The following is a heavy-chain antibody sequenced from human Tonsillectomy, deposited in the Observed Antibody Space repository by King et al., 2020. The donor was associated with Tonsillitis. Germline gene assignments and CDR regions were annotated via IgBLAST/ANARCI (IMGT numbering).Heavy chain of an antibody. CDR3: ASGGAFVVVVAATPRAFDI. CDR2: ISAYNGNT. Sequence: VQLVESGAEVKKPGASVKVSCKASGYTFTSYGISWVRQAPGQGLEWMGWISAYNGNTNYAQKLQGRVTMTTDTSTSTAYMELRSLRSDDTAVYYCASGGAFVVVVAATPRAFDIWRQGTMVTVSS. CDR1: GYTFTSYG. V-gene: IGHV1-18*01. J-gene: IGHJ3*02. D-gene: IGHD2-15*01.